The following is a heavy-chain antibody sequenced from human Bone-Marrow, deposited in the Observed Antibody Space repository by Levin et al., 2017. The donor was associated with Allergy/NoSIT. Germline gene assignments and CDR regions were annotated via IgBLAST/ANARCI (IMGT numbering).Heavy chain of an antibody. D-gene: IGHD3-10*01. V-gene: IGHV4-39*01. J-gene: IGHJ5*02. Sequence: SETLSLTCSVSGGSIGSSGYYWGWIRQPPGTGLEWIGSFFYSGSTYYNPSLKSRVTISADTSKNQFSLTLTSVTAAATALYYCARHDDEDGSGIQWFDPWGHGTLVTVSS. CDR1: GGSIGSSGYY. CDR3: ARHDDEDGSGIQWFDP. CDR2: FFYSGST.